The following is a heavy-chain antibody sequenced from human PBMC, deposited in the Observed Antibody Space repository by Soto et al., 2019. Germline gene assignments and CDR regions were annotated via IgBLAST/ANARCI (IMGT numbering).Heavy chain of an antibody. CDR2: VSAYTGNA. CDR1: GYTFNTYG. J-gene: IGHJ4*02. V-gene: IGHV1-18*01. CDR3: AKTVGTVLRGVWGRERKPIYYFDY. Sequence: QVHLVQSGAEVKKPGASVRVSCKASGYTFNTYGISWVRQAPGQGLEWMGGVSAYTGNANYAQKFQGRVTMTADTSRSRAYMELRSLRSDDTAVYYCAKTVGTVLRGVWGRERKPIYYFDYWGQGTLVTVSS. D-gene: IGHD3-10*01.